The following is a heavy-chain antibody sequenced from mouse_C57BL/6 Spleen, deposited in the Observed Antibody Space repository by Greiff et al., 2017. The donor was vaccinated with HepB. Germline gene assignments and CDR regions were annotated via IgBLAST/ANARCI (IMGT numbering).Heavy chain of an antibody. CDR2: ISYSGST. CDR3: ARGDQGYAMDY. D-gene: IGHD3-2*02. J-gene: IGHJ4*01. V-gene: IGHV3-1*01. CDR1: GYSITSGYD. Sequence: EVHLVESGPGMVKPSQSLSLTCTVTGYSITSGYDWHWIRHFPGNKLEWMGYISYSGSTNYNPSLKSRISITHDTSKNHFFLKLNSVTTEDTATYYCARGDQGYAMDYWGQGTSVTVSS.